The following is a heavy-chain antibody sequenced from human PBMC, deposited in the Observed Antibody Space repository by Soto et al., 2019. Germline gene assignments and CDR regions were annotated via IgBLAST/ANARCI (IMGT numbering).Heavy chain of an antibody. J-gene: IGHJ6*02. Sequence: GGSLRLSCAASGFTFSSYAMSWVRQAPGKGLEWVSAISGSGGSTYYADSMKGRFTISRDNSKNTLYLQMNSLRAEDTAVYYCAKEARSYYYYYYGMDVWGQGTTVTVSS. D-gene: IGHD1-26*01. CDR3: AKEARSYYYYYYGMDV. V-gene: IGHV3-23*01. CDR2: ISGSGGST. CDR1: GFTFSSYA.